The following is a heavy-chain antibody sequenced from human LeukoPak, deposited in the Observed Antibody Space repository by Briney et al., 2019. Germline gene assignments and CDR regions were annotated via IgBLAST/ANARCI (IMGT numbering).Heavy chain of an antibody. V-gene: IGHV1-69*02. CDR2: IILTLGIA. D-gene: IGHD5-18*01. CDR3: ARGGSDTAMATH. CDR1: GGTFSSYT. J-gene: IGHJ4*02. Sequence: SVKVSCKASGGTFSSYTISWLQQAPGQGLEWMGRIILTLGIANYAQKFQGRVTITADKSTSTAYMELSSLRSEDTAVYYCARGGSDTAMATHWGQGTLVTVSS.